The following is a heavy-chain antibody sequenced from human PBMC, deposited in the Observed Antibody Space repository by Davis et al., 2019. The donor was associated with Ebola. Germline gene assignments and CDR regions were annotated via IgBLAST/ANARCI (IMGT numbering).Heavy chain of an antibody. Sequence: MPSETLSLTCAVYGGSFNDYFWSWIRQPPGKGLEWIGEISHSGSTDYNPSLKSRVSISVDTSKNQFSLKLSSVTAADTAVYYCARGHSYGSMVYGVDVWGQGTTVSVSS. J-gene: IGHJ6*02. CDR2: ISHSGST. CDR1: GGSFNDYF. D-gene: IGHD5-18*01. CDR3: ARGHSYGSMVYGVDV. V-gene: IGHV4-34*01.